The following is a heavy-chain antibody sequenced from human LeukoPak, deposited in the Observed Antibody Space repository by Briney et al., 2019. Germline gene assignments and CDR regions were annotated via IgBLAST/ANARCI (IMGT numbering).Heavy chain of an antibody. V-gene: IGHV3-21*01. CDR3: ASSGSYRFDY. D-gene: IGHD1-26*01. CDR2: ISSSSSYI. J-gene: IGHJ4*02. Sequence: PGGSLRLSCAASGFTVSDNFMTWVRRAPGKGLEWVSSISSSSSYIYYADSVKGRFTISRDNAKNSLYLQMNSLRDEDTAVYYCASSGSYRFDYWGQGTLVTVSS. CDR1: GFTVSDNF.